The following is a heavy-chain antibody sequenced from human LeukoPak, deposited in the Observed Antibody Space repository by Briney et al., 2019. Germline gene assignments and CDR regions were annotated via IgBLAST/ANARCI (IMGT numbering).Heavy chain of an antibody. CDR1: GFTFRSYS. D-gene: IGHD6-6*01. CDR2: IDPSSTYI. CDR3: AREIAADRGFDS. V-gene: IGHV3-21*01. Sequence: GGSLRLSCAASGFTFRSYSMNWVRQAPGKGLEWVSAIDPSSTYIYYADSVKGRFTISRDNAENSLYLQMNSLRVEDTAVYYCAREIAADRGFDSWGQGTLVTVSS. J-gene: IGHJ4*02.